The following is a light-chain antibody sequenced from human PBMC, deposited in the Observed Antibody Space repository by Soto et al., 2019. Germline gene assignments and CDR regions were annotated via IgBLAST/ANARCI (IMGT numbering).Light chain of an antibody. Sequence: EIVLTQSPAILSVSPGERATLSCRASQSVSSNYLAWYQQKPGQAPRLLIYGASSRATGIPDRFSGSGSGTEFTLAISSLQSEDFAVYYCQQYNNWLTWTFGQGTKVDIK. V-gene: IGKV3D-15*01. J-gene: IGKJ1*01. CDR3: QQYNNWLTWT. CDR2: GAS. CDR1: QSVSSN.